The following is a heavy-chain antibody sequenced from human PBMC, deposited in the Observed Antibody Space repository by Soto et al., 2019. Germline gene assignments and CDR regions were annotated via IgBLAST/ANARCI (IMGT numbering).Heavy chain of an antibody. V-gene: IGHV4-59*01. D-gene: IGHD6-13*01. J-gene: IGHJ3*02. CDR3: ARETAGGAFDI. CDR1: GGSISSYY. Sequence: SSETLSLTCTVSGGSISSYYWSWTRQPPGKGLEWIGYIYYSGSTNYNPSLKSRVTISVDTSKNQFSLKLSSVTAAATAVYYCARETAGGAFDIWGQGTMVTVSS. CDR2: IYYSGST.